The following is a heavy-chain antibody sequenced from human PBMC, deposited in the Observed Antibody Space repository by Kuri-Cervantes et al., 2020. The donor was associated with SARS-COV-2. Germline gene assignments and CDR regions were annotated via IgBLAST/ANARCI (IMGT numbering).Heavy chain of an antibody. CDR1: GDSISDSNNL. V-gene: IGHV4-4*02. D-gene: IGHD2-2*01. CDR2: IYHSGST. J-gene: IGHJ6*02. CDR3: ARDTGPYCSDISCYGYYYYYGMDV. Sequence: GSLRLSCAVSGDSISDSNNLWSWVRRPPGKGLEWIGEIYHSGSTNYSPSFKSRVTMSIDTSKNQFSLRLSSVTAADTAVYYCARDTGPYCSDISCYGYYYYYGMDVWGQGTTVTVSS.